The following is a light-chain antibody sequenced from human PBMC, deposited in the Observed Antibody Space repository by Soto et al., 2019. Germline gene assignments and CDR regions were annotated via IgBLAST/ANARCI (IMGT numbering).Light chain of an antibody. CDR1: QSVSSSY. CDR3: QQYGGSPYT. V-gene: IGKV3-20*01. Sequence: EIVLTQSPGTLSLSPGERATLSCRASQSVSSSYLAWYQQRPGQAPRLLIYDASSRATGIPDRFSGGGSGTDFTPTISRLEPEDFAVYYCQQYGGSPYTFGQGTKLEIK. CDR2: DAS. J-gene: IGKJ2*01.